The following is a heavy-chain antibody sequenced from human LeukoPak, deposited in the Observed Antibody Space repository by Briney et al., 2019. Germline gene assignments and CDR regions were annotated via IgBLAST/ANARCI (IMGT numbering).Heavy chain of an antibody. CDR1: GGSIKNNY. CDR3: AGGTFDGPLYGTYWYFHV. Sequence: PSETLSLTCTVSGGSIKNNYWSWIRQPPGKALEWIRYVHSNGNTNYNPSLKSRVTMSIETSKNQFSLKVPSVTAADTAVYYCAGGTFDGPLYGTYWYFHVWGRGTLVTVSS. J-gene: IGHJ2*01. V-gene: IGHV4-59*01. CDR2: VHSNGNT. D-gene: IGHD1-14*01.